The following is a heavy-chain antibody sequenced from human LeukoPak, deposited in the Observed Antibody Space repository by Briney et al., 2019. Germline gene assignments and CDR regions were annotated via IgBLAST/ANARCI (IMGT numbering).Heavy chain of an antibody. CDR1: GYTFTRYY. J-gene: IGHJ4*02. CDR3: ATWEGGYCSGGSCYSSGY. D-gene: IGHD2-15*01. V-gene: IGHV1-2*02. CDR2: INRNSGGT. Sequence: ASVKVSCKASGYTFTRYYMHWVRQAPGPGIEWMGWINRNSGGTNDAQKFQGRVTMTRDTSISTAYMELSRLRSDDTAVYYCATWEGGYCSGGSCYSSGYWGQGTLVTVSS.